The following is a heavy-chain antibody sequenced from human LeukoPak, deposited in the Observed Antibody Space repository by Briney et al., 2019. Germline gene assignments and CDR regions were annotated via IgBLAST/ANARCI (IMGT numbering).Heavy chain of an antibody. CDR2: IIPILGIA. D-gene: IGHD1-26*01. Sequence: GASVKVSCKASGGTFSSYAISWVRQAPGQGLEWMGRIIPILGIANYAQKLQGRVTITADKSTSTAYMELSSLRSEDTAVYYCARDQSGIVGATFDYWGQGTLVTVSS. V-gene: IGHV1-69*04. CDR3: ARDQSGIVGATFDY. J-gene: IGHJ4*02. CDR1: GGTFSSYA.